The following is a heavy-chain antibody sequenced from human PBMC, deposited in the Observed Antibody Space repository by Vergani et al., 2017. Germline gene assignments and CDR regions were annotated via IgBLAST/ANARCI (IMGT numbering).Heavy chain of an antibody. CDR2: IYSGGST. V-gene: IGHV3-66*02. CDR1: GFTVSSNY. J-gene: IGHJ6*02. CDR3: ARERDSNYGPHYYYGMDV. Sequence: EVQLVESGGGLVQPGGSLRLSCAASGFTVSSNYMSWVRQAPGKGLEWVSVIYSGGSTYYADSVKGRFTISRDNSKNTLYLQMNSLRAEDTAVYYCARERDSNYGPHYYYGMDVWGQGTTVTVSS. D-gene: IGHD4-11*01.